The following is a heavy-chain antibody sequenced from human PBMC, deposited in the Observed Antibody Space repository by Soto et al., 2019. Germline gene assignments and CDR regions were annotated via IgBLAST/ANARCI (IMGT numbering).Heavy chain of an antibody. D-gene: IGHD1-26*01. J-gene: IGHJ6*02. CDR2: INAGIGKT. CDR3: ARDRYDSRSCSYYYNGMDV. Sequence: ASVKVSCKASGYTFTSYAMHWVRQAPGQRLEWMGWINAGIGKTKYSQKLQGRVTITRDKSASTAYMELSSLRSEDTAVYYCARDRYDSRSCSYYYNGMDVWGQGTTVTVSS. CDR1: GYTFTSYA. V-gene: IGHV1-3*01.